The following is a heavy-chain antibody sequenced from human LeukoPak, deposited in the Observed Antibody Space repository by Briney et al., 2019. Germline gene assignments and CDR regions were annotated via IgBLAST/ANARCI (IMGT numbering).Heavy chain of an antibody. J-gene: IGHJ4*02. D-gene: IGHD3-22*01. CDR1: GGTFSSYA. CDR3: ARDTYYYDSSGYLGY. Sequence: ASVKVSCKASGGTFSSYAISWVRQAPGQGLEWMGGIIPIFGTANYAQKFQGRVTMTRDTSTSTVYMELSSLRSEDTAVYYCARDTYYYDSSGYLGYWGQGTLVTVSS. V-gene: IGHV1-69*05. CDR2: IIPIFGTA.